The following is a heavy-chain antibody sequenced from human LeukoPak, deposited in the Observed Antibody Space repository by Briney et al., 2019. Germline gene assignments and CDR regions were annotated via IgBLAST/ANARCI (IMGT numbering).Heavy chain of an antibody. CDR1: GFTFSTYG. Sequence: PGGSLRLSCAPSGFTFSTYGMHWVRQAPGKGLEWVAFRGYDGSEIHYADSVKGRFTISRDNSKNTVHLQMGGLRGEDTAVYYCAKRGKDSPGYYNYFDSWGQGTLVTVSS. J-gene: IGHJ4*02. V-gene: IGHV3-30*02. CDR3: AKRGKDSPGYYNYFDS. CDR2: RGYDGSEI. D-gene: IGHD3-22*01.